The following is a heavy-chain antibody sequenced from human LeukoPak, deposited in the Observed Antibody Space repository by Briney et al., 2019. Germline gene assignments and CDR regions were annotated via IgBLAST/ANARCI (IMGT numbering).Heavy chain of an antibody. Sequence: PGGSLRLSCAASGFTFSSYAMHWVRQAPGKGLEWVAVISYDGSNKYYADSVKGRFTISRDNSKNTLFLQMTSLRVEDTAVYYCAKDMTGPDDSWGPGTLVTVSS. CDR1: GFTFSSYA. D-gene: IGHD3-16*01. J-gene: IGHJ4*02. CDR3: AKDMTGPDDS. V-gene: IGHV3-30-3*01. CDR2: ISYDGSNK.